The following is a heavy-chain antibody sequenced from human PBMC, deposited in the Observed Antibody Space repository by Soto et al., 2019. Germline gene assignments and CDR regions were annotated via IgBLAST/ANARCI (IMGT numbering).Heavy chain of an antibody. J-gene: IGHJ4*02. CDR1: GGSISSSNW. CDR2: IYHGGST. V-gene: IGHV4-4*02. CDR3: ARSYFGADY. Sequence: QVQLQESGPGLVKLSGTLSLTCTVSGGSISSSNWWNWVRQPPGKVLEWIGEIYHGGSTNYNPSLKSRVTISVDKSKNQFSLKPTSVTAAHTAVYYCARSYFGADYWGQGALVTVSS. D-gene: IGHD3-10*01.